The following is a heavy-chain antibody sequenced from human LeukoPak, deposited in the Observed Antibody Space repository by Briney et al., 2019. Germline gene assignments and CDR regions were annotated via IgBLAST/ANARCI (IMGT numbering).Heavy chain of an antibody. V-gene: IGHV5-51*01. Sequence: GESLKISCEGSGYSFTNYWIGWVRQMPSEGLELMGVIYPDDSDTRYSPSFQGQVTISADKSSNTAYLQWSSLKASDTAMYYCARLPFYYDRSGFRRAEYFRHWGQGTLVTVSS. D-gene: IGHD3-22*01. CDR1: GYSFTNYW. J-gene: IGHJ1*01. CDR2: IYPDDSDT. CDR3: ARLPFYYDRSGFRRAEYFRH.